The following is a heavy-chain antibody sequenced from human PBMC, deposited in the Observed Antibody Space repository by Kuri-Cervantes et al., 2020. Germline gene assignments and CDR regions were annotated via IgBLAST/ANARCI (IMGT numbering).Heavy chain of an antibody. D-gene: IGHD3-3*01. J-gene: IGHJ6*02. CDR2: ISSSSYI. CDR3: AKSAILGVVTPYYYYYGMDV. CDR1: GFTFSSYS. V-gene: IGHV3-21*01. Sequence: GESLKISCAASGFTFSSYSMNWVRQAPGKGLEWVSSISSSSYIYYADSVKGRFTISRDNSKNTLYLQMNSLRAEDTAVYYCAKSAILGVVTPYYYYYGMDVWGQGTTVTVSS.